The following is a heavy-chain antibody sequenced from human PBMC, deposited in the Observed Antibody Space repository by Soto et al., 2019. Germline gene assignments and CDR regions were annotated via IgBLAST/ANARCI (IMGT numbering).Heavy chain of an antibody. Sequence: GGSLRLSCAASGFTFSSDAMSWVREAAGKGLGWVSAISGSGGSTYYADSVKGRFTISRDNSKNTLYLQMNSLRAEDTAVYYCAKRMAGYSSSWYGEYYYGMDVWGQGTTVTVSS. CDR2: ISGSGGST. J-gene: IGHJ6*02. D-gene: IGHD6-13*01. V-gene: IGHV3-23*01. CDR1: GFTFSSDA. CDR3: AKRMAGYSSSWYGEYYYGMDV.